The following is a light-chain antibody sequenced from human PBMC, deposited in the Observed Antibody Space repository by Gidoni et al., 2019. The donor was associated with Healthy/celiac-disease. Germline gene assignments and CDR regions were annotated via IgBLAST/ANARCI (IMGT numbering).Light chain of an antibody. J-gene: IGKJ3*01. CDR2: WAS. V-gene: IGKV4-1*01. Sequence: DIVMTQSPDSLAVSLGERDTINCKSSQSVLYSSTNKNFLAWYQQKPGQPPKLLIYWASTRDSGVPDRFSGSGSGTDFTLTINSLQAEDVAVYYCQQYYTTPFTFGPGTKVDIK. CDR1: QSVLYSSTNKNF. CDR3: QQYYTTPFT.